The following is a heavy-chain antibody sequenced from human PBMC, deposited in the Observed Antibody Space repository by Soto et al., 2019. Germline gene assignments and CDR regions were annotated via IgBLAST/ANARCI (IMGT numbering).Heavy chain of an antibody. D-gene: IGHD6-13*01. J-gene: IGHJ4*02. CDR3: ARDKHSSSWEPYFDY. CDR1: GYTFTSYY. CDR2: INPSGGST. V-gene: IGHV1-46*03. Sequence: GPVKVSCKASGYTFTSYYMHWVRQAPGQGLEWMGIINPSGGSTSYAQKFQGRVTMTRDTSTSTVYMELSSLRSEDTAVYYCARDKHSSSWEPYFDYWGQGTLVTVSS.